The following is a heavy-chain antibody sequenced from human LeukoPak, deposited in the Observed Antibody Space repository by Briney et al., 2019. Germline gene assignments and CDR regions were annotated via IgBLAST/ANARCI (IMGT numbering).Heavy chain of an antibody. V-gene: IGHV3-53*01. J-gene: IGHJ4*02. CDR3: ARDSNGPAF. D-gene: IGHD6-19*01. CDR2: IYSDGGA. CDR1: GLTGSHNY. Sequence: GSLRLSCAASGLTGSHNYVSWVRPAPGKGLEWVSVIYSDGGAFYSDSVKGRFTISRDYSKSTLYLQMNSLRADDTAVYYCARDSNGPAFWGQGTLVTVSS.